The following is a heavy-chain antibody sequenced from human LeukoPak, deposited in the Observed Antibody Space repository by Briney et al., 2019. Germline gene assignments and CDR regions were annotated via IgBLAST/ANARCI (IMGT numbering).Heavy chain of an antibody. CDR1: GGSISSYY. Sequence: SETLSLTCTVSGGSISSYYWSWIRQPPGKGLEWIGYIYYSGSTNYNPSLKSRVTISVDASKNQFSLKLSSVTAADTAVYYCARQLGYCSSTSCYADKVDYWGQGTLVTVSS. CDR2: IYYSGST. CDR3: ARQLGYCSSTSCYADKVDY. D-gene: IGHD2-2*01. V-gene: IGHV4-59*08. J-gene: IGHJ4*02.